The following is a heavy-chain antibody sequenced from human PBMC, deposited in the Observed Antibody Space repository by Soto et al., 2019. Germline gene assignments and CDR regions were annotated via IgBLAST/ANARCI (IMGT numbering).Heavy chain of an antibody. CDR3: ARFPYGDPDY. CDR1: GYTFTSYA. CDR2: VNAGNGNT. D-gene: IGHD4-17*01. V-gene: IGHV1-3*01. J-gene: IGHJ4*02. Sequence: ASVKVSCKASGYTFTSYAMHWVRQAPGQRLEWMGWVNAGNGNTKYPQKFQGRVTITRDTSASTAYMELSSLRSEDTAVYYCARFPYGDPDYWGQGTLVTVSS.